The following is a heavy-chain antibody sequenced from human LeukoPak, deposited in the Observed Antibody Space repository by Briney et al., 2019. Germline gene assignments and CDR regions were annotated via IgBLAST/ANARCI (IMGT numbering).Heavy chain of an antibody. CDR1: GGSISSGGYS. J-gene: IGHJ4*02. CDR3: VTDTNGYYY. D-gene: IGHD3-22*01. Sequence: SQTLSLTCAVSGGSISSGGYSWSWIRQPPGKGLEWIGYISHSGSTYYNPSLMSRVSISVDRSKNEFSLKLSSVTAADTAVFYCVTDTNGYYYWGQGTLVTVSS. CDR2: ISHSGST. V-gene: IGHV4-30-2*01.